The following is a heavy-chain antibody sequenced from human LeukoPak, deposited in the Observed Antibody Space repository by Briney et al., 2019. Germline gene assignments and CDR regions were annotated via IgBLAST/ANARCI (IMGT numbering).Heavy chain of an antibody. D-gene: IGHD2/OR15-2a*01. CDR3: ARTRGSHISMAYLDY. CDR2: INPNNGDT. J-gene: IGHJ4*02. CDR1: GYTFSGNF. Sequence: ASVKVSCKASGYTFSGNFMHWVRQAPGQGLEWMGWINPNNGDTNYAQKFQGRVTMTRDTSISTAYMELSSLRSGDTAVYYCARTRGSHISMAYLDYWGQGTLVTVSS. V-gene: IGHV1-2*02.